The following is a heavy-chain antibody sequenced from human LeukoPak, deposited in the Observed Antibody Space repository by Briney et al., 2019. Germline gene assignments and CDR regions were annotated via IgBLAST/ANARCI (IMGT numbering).Heavy chain of an antibody. CDR3: ARGPHYDFWSGYYFDPTDAATIDY. D-gene: IGHD3-3*01. CDR2: INTDGTVT. J-gene: IGHJ4*02. Sequence: PGGSLRLSCAASGFTFSKYWMLWVRQAPGKGLESVSRINTDGTVTTYADSVKGRFTVSRDNADNTMFLQMNSLRAEDTAVYYCARGPHYDFWSGYYFDPTDAATIDYWGQGTLVTVSS. CDR1: GFTFSKYW. V-gene: IGHV3-74*01.